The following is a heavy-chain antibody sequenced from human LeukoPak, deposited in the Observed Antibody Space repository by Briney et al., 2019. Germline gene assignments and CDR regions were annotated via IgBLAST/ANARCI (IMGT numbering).Heavy chain of an antibody. J-gene: IGHJ4*02. CDR1: GFTFSNYV. CDR3: AKVRAPSGWFNSDY. Sequence: GGSLRLPCAASGFTFSNYVMSWVRQAPGKGLEWVSGISGSGDSTYYADSVKGRFTISRDNSKNTPYLQMNSLRVEDTAAYYCAKVRAPSGWFNSDYWGQGTLVTVCS. V-gene: IGHV3-23*01. D-gene: IGHD6-19*01. CDR2: ISGSGDST.